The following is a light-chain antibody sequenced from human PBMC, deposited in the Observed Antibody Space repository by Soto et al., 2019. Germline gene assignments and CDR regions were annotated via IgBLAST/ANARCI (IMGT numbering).Light chain of an antibody. CDR1: QSVGSRY. CDR2: DAS. CDR3: QQYGSSPLT. J-gene: IGKJ4*01. Sequence: EIELSQAAGTLLLSPRERVDVSGMASQSVGSRYLLSYQQKAGQAPWLLRFDASSRGTASPVRSSGSESETYYTRTISRLEPEDFAVYYCQQYGSSPLTFGGGTKVDIK. V-gene: IGKV3-20*01.